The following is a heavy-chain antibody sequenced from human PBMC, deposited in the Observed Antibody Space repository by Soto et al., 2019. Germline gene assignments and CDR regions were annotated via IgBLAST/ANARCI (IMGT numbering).Heavy chain of an antibody. D-gene: IGHD4-17*01. Sequence: QEQLVESGGGVVKPGGSLRLSCTASGFSFSDYYMSWIRQAPGKGLECIAYISSSGNSIYYADSVKGRFTVSRDNAKNSLSLHMNSLTAVDTAMYYCVRDDEYGGTTNWFDPWGQGTLVTVSS. J-gene: IGHJ5*02. CDR2: ISSSGNSI. CDR1: GFSFSDYY. V-gene: IGHV3-11*01. CDR3: VRDDEYGGTTNWFDP.